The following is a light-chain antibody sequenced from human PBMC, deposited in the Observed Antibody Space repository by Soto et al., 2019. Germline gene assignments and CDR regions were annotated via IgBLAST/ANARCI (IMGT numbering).Light chain of an antibody. J-gene: IGKJ4*01. V-gene: IGKV3-20*01. CDR1: QSISSSE. CDR2: SAS. CDR3: HHYGSSSPLP. Sequence: EIVLTQSPGTLPLSPGERATLSCRASQSISSSELAWYQQKPDQAPRLLVYSASSRATGIPDRFSGSGSGTDFTLTISRLEPEDFAVYCCHHYGSSSPLPFGGGTKVEIK.